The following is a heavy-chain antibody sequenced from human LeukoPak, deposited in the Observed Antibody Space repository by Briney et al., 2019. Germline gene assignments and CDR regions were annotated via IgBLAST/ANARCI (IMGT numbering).Heavy chain of an antibody. V-gene: IGHV3-15*01. CDR1: GFTFSYAW. CDR2: IKSKTDGGTR. Sequence: GGSLRLSCEASGFTFSYAWMSWVRQAPGKGLEWVGRIKSKTDGGTRDYAAPVKGRFTISRDDSKNTLYLQMNSLKTEHTAVYYCTTDWLTDYDFWSGYYQKYYFDYWGQGTLVTVSS. J-gene: IGHJ4*02. CDR3: TTDWLTDYDFWSGYYQKYYFDY. D-gene: IGHD3-3*01.